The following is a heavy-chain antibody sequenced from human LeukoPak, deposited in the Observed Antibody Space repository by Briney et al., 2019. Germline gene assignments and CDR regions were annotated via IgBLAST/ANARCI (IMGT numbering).Heavy chain of an antibody. Sequence: GGSLRLSCAASGFTFSSYSINWVRQAPGKGLEWVGRIKSKTDGGTTDYAAPVKGRFTISRDDSKNTLYLQMNSLKTEDTAVYYCTTDQDTANFDYWGQGTLVTVSS. CDR1: GFTFSSYS. CDR2: IKSKTDGGTT. CDR3: TTDQDTANFDY. V-gene: IGHV3-15*07. D-gene: IGHD5-18*01. J-gene: IGHJ4*02.